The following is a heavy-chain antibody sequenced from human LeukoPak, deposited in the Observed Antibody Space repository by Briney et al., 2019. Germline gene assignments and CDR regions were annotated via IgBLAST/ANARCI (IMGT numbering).Heavy chain of an antibody. D-gene: IGHD3-22*01. J-gene: IGHJ5*02. CDR1: GFTFSSYA. CDR2: ISGSGGST. CDR3: ARDRPYYYDSSGYYDL. V-gene: IGHV3-23*01. Sequence: GGSLRLSCAASGFTFSSYAMSWVRQAPGKGLEWVSAISGSGGSTYYADSVKGRFTISRDNSKNTLYLQMNSLRAEDTAVYYCARDRPYYYDSSGYYDLWGQGTLVTVSS.